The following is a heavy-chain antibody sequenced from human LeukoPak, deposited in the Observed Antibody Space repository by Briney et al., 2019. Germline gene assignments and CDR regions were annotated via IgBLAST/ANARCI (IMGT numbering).Heavy chain of an antibody. CDR1: GGPISHY. CDR3: GRDALVGYLSFYYMDV. CDR2: ISNSGST. D-gene: IGHD2-15*01. Sequence: PSETLSLTCTVSGGPISHYWTWIRQSPVKGLEWIGDISNSGSTSYNPSLKSRVTISIDTSKNQFSLKLSSVTTADTAVYYCGRDALVGYLSFYYMDVWGKGTTVTVSS. V-gene: IGHV4-59*11. J-gene: IGHJ6*03.